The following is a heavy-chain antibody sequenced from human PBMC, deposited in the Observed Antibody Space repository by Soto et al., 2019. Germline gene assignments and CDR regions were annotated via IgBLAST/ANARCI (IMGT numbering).Heavy chain of an antibody. V-gene: IGHV4-4*02. CDR1: GGSISSSIW. CDR3: ASAQYSGSRYYFDY. CDR2: IYHSGST. J-gene: IGHJ4*02. D-gene: IGHD1-26*01. Sequence: SETLSLTCAVSGGSISSSIWWSWVRQPPGKGLEWIGEIYHSGSTNYNPSLKSRVTISVDKSKNQFSLKLSSVTAADTAVYYCASAQYSGSRYYFDYWGQGTLVTVSS.